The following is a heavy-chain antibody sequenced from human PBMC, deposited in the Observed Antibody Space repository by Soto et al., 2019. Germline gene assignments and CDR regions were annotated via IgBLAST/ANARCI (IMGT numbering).Heavy chain of an antibody. V-gene: IGHV1-24*01. J-gene: IGHJ3*02. Sequence: GASVKVSCKVSGYTLTELSMHWVRQAPGKGLEWMGGFDPEDGETIYAQKFQGRVTMTEDTSTDTAYMELSSLRSEDTAVYYCAIRNSGSYHDAFDIWGKGTMVTVAS. CDR3: AIRNSGSYHDAFDI. CDR1: GYTLTELS. CDR2: FDPEDGET. D-gene: IGHD1-26*01.